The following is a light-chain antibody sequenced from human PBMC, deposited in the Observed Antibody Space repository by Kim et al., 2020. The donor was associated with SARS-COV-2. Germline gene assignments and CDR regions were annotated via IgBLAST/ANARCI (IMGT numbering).Light chain of an antibody. V-gene: IGLV7-46*02. CDR2: DTS. Sequence: QAVVTQEPSLTVSPGGTVTLTCGSSTGPVTNGHYPYWFQQKPGQVPRTLIYDTSNKDSWTPARFSGSLLGGKAALTLLDAQPEDEADYYCSVLHNGGRPFGGGTQLTVL. CDR3: SVLHNGGRP. CDR1: TGPVTNGHY. J-gene: IGLJ2*01.